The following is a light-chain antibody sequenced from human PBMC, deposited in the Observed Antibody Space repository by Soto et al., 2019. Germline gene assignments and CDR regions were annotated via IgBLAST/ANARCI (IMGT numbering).Light chain of an antibody. V-gene: IGKV3-11*01. Sequence: EILLTQSPAPLSFSPGERATLSCGASQSVSSYLAWYQQKPGQAPRLLIYDASNRATGIPARCSGSGSGTDFTLTISSLEPEDLAVYYCQQRLNWPLTFGGGTKVDIK. CDR2: DAS. CDR3: QQRLNWPLT. J-gene: IGKJ4*01. CDR1: QSVSSY.